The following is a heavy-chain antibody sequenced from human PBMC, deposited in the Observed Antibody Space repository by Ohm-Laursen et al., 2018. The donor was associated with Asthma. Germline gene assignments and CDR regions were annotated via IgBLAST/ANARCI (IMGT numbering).Heavy chain of an antibody. D-gene: IGHD3-22*01. CDR2: IYYSGST. V-gene: IGHV4-59*07. CDR1: GGSISSYY. CDR3: ARLTYYYDSSGRKPAFDI. J-gene: IGHJ3*02. Sequence: SDTLSLTWTVSGGSISSYYWSWIRQPPGKGLEWIGYIYYSGSTNYNPSLKSRVTISVDTSKNQFSLKLSSVTAADTAVYYCARLTYYYDSSGRKPAFDIWGQGTMVTVSS.